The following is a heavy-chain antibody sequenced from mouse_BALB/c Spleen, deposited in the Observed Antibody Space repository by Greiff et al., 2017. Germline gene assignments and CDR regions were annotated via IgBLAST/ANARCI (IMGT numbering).Heavy chain of an antibody. CDR2: ISDGGSYT. Sequence: EVQLVESGGGLVKPGGSLKLSCAASGFTFSDYYMYWVRQTPEKRLEWVATISDGGSYTYYPDSVKGRFTISRDNAKNNLYLQMSSLKSEDTAMYYCARAYDGYLYYYAMDYWGQGTSVTVSA. V-gene: IGHV5-4*02. D-gene: IGHD2-3*01. J-gene: IGHJ4*01. CDR3: ARAYDGYLYYYAMDY. CDR1: GFTFSDYY.